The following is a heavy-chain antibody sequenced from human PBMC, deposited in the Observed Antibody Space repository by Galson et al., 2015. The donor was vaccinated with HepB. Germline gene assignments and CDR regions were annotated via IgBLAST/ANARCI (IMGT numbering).Heavy chain of an antibody. CDR2: IYSGGNT. D-gene: IGHD4-23*01. CDR1: GFTVSSSY. Sequence: SLRLSCAASGFTVSSSYMSWVRQAPGKGLEWVSLIYSGGNTFHADSVKGRFTISSDNSKNTLYLQMNSLRAEDTAVYYCARDRDSGGFDYWGQGTLVTVSS. J-gene: IGHJ4*02. V-gene: IGHV3-53*01. CDR3: ARDRDSGGFDY.